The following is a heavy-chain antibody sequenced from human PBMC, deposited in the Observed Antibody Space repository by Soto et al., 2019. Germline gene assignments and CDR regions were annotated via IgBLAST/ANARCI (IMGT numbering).Heavy chain of an antibody. D-gene: IGHD3-9*01. J-gene: IGHJ6*02. CDR3: AGDPYDILTGYYTNYGMDV. CDR2: IYHSGST. V-gene: IGHV4-38-2*01. CDR1: CYSIISGYY. Sequence: SETLYLACAFSCYSIISGYYWGWIRQPPGKGLEWIGSIYHSGSTYYNPSLKSRVTISVDTSKNQFSLKLSSVTAADTAVYYCAGDPYDILTGYYTNYGMDVWGQGTTVTVSS.